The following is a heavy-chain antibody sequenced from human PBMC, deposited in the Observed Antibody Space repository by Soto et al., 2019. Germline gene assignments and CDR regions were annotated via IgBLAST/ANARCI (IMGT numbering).Heavy chain of an antibody. D-gene: IGHD5-18*01. CDR1: GFTFSGSA. V-gene: IGHV3-73*02. Sequence: EVQLVESGGGLVQPGGSLKLSCAASGFTFSGSAMHWVRQASGKGLEWVGRIRSKANSYATAYVASVKGRFTISRDDSKNPAYLQMNSLKTEDTAVYYCTSQGYSYGFVYWGQGTLVNVSS. J-gene: IGHJ4*02. CDR2: IRSKANSYAT. CDR3: TSQGYSYGFVY.